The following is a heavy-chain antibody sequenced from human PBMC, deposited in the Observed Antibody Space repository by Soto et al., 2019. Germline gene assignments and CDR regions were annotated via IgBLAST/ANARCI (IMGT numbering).Heavy chain of an antibody. J-gene: IGHJ4*02. CDR1: GFTFSSYG. CDR2: IWYDGSNK. CDR3: AREKHSSSWSLSYFDY. V-gene: IGHV3-33*01. D-gene: IGHD6-13*01. Sequence: QVQLVEPGGGVVQPGRSLRLSCAASGFTFSSYGMHWVRQAPGKGLEWVAVIWYDGSNKYYADSVKGRFTISRDNSKNTLYLQMNSLRAEDTAVYYCAREKHSSSWSLSYFDYWGQGTLVTVSS.